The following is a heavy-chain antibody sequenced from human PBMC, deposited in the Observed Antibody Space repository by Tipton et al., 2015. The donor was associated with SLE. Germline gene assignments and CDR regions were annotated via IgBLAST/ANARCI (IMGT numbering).Heavy chain of an antibody. CDR1: GFSFSRYA. J-gene: IGHJ6*02. V-gene: IGHV3-30*02. CDR2: IHYSGSNR. CDR3: LRSPNYYYGMDV. Sequence: SLRLSCEASGFSFSRYAMPWVRQAPGKGLEWVAFIHYSGSNRYYADSVKGRFTISRDNSKNTLYLQMNSLRAEDTAVYYCLRSPNYYYGMDVWGQGTTVTVSS.